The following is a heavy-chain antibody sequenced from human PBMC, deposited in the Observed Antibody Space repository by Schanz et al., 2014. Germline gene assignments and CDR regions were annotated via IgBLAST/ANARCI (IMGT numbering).Heavy chain of an antibody. D-gene: IGHD2-2*01. CDR2: ISAYNGHT. V-gene: IGHV1-18*01. CDR3: AGGIPYCSSTSCSGLDAYDV. Sequence: QGQLVQSGAEVKKPGASVKVSCKASGYTFTSYGITWVRQAPGQGLEWMGWISAYNGHTTYAQKFQGRDTMTTDTSTSTAYMELRNVRYDDTAMYYCAGGIPYCSSTSCSGLDAYDVWGQGTLVTVSS. CDR1: GYTFTSYG. J-gene: IGHJ3*01.